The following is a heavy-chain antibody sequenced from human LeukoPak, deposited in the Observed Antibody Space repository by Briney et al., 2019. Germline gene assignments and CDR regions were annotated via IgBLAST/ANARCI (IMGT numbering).Heavy chain of an antibody. CDR2: IKQDGSEK. CDR1: GFTFSSYW. D-gene: IGHD2-2*01. Sequence: HAGGSLRLSCAASGFTFSSYWMSWVRQAPGKGLEWVANIKQDGSEKYYVDSVKGRFTISRDNAKNSLYLQMNSLRAEDTAVYYCARDPHDIVVVPAAMRIVYYYYMDVWGKGTTVTVSS. J-gene: IGHJ6*03. V-gene: IGHV3-7*01. CDR3: ARDPHDIVVVPAAMRIVYYYYMDV.